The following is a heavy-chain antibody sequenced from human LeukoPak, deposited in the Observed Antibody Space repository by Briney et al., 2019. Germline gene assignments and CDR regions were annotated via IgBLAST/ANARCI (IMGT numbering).Heavy chain of an antibody. CDR3: ARSQRDGYGLRGFDY. Sequence: SETLSLTCIVSGGSISSSSYYWGWIRQPPGKGLEWIGSIYYSGSTYYNPSLKSRVTISVDTSKNQFSLKLSSVTAADTAVYYCARSQRDGYGLRGFDYWGQGTLVTVSS. J-gene: IGHJ4*02. V-gene: IGHV4-39*07. CDR2: IYYSGST. CDR1: GGSISSSSYY. D-gene: IGHD5-18*01.